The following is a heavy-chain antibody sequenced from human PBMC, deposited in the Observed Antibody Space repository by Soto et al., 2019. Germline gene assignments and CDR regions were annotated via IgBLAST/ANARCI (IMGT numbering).Heavy chain of an antibody. CDR1: GDSMNSHH. CDR2: VYFTGST. J-gene: IGHJ4*01. CDR3: ASFPVIPGRDSPLIFDY. D-gene: IGHD3-22*01. Sequence: SETLSLTCTVTGDSMNSHHWSWLRQPPGKALEWMGYVYFTGSTNYSPSLESRLTILVDTSKNQFSLKLTSVTAADTAVYYCASFPVIPGRDSPLIFDYWGQGTLVTVSS. V-gene: IGHV4-59*08.